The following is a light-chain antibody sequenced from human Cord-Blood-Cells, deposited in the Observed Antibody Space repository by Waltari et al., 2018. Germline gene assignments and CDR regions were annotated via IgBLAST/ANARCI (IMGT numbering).Light chain of an antibody. J-gene: IGLJ1*01. V-gene: IGLV3-21*04. CDR2: YDS. CDR3: QVWDSSSDHYV. Sequence: SYVLTQPPSVSVAPGQTARSTCGGNNIGSKSVHWYQQKPGQAPVLVIYYDSDRPSGIPERFSGSNSGNTATLTISRVEAGDEADYYCQVWDSSSDHYVFGTGTKVTVL. CDR1: NIGSKS.